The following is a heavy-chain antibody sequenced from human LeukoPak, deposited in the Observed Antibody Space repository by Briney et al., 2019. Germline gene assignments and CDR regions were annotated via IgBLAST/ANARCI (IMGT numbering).Heavy chain of an antibody. Sequence: ASVKVSCKAFGYTFTSYDINWARQGTGQGLEWMGWMSTKSGNTGSAQKFQGRVTMTRDTSISTAYMELSSLRSDDTAVYYCARTDGDLDYWGQGTLVTVSS. CDR3: ARTDGDLDY. CDR1: GYTFTSYD. J-gene: IGHJ4*02. D-gene: IGHD4-17*01. V-gene: IGHV1-8*01. CDR2: MSTKSGNT.